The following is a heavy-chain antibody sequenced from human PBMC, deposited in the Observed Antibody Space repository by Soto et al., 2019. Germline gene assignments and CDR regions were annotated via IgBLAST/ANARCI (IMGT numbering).Heavy chain of an antibody. Sequence: PGGSLRLSCAASGFTFSNYWMHWVRQAPGKGLVWVSRINSDGSITTYADSVRGRFTISRDNAKNTLYLQMNSLRVEDTAVYYCARLPRTASYGDPVPWGQGTLVTVSS. J-gene: IGHJ4*02. CDR1: GFTFSNYW. V-gene: IGHV3-74*01. D-gene: IGHD4-17*01. CDR3: ARLPRTASYGDPVP. CDR2: INSDGSIT.